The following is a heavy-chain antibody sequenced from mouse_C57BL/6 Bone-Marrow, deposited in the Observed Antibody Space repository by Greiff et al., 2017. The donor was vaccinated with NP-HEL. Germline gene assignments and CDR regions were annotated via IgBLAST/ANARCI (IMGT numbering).Heavy chain of an antibody. V-gene: IGHV1-69*01. CDR1: GYTFTSYW. Sequence: QVQLKQPGAELVMPGASVKLSCKASGYTFTSYWMHWVKQRPGQGLEWIGEIDPSDSYTNYNQKFKGKSTLTVYKSSSTAYMQLSSLTSEDSAVYYCAREGGPSGTDFAYWGQGTLVTVSA. J-gene: IGHJ3*01. CDR2: IDPSDSYT. D-gene: IGHD4-1*01. CDR3: AREGGPSGTDFAY.